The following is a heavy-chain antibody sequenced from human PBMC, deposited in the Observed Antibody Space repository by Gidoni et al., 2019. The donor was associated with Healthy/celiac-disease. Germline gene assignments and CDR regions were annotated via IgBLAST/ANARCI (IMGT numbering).Heavy chain of an antibody. V-gene: IGHV3-20*03. CDR2: INWNGDST. J-gene: IGHJ6*02. Sequence: GMSWVRQAPGKGLEWVSGINWNGDSTGYADSVKGRFTISRDNAKNSLYLQMNSLRAEDTALYYCAREEYCSSTSCYDYYYGMDVWGQGTTVTVSS. CDR1: G. CDR3: AREEYCSSTSCYDYYYGMDV. D-gene: IGHD2-2*01.